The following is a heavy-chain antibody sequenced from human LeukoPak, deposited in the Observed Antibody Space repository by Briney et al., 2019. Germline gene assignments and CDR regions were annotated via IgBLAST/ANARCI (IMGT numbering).Heavy chain of an antibody. J-gene: IGHJ4*02. CDR3: ARMDRGAYNSPYYFDY. CDR2: ISSSGTTI. D-gene: IGHD5-24*01. V-gene: IGHV3-48*02. Sequence: GGSLRLSCAASGFTFSSYSMNWVRHTLGRGLQRVSYISSSGTTIYYADSVKGRFTISRDNVKNSLYLQMDSLRDEDTAIYYCARMDRGAYNSPYYFDYWGQGTLVTVSS. CDR1: GFTFSSYS.